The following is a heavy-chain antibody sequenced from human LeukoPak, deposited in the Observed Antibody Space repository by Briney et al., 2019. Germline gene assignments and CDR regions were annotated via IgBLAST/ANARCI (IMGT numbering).Heavy chain of an antibody. CDR1: GGSFSGYY. CDR2: INHSGST. D-gene: IGHD2-2*01. Sequence: SETLSLTCAVYGGSFSGYYWSWIRQPPGKGPEWIGEINHSGSTNYNPSLRSRVTISVDTSKNQFSLKLSSVTAADTAVYYCAREGTPAAVFDYWGQGTLVTVSS. CDR3: AREGTPAAVFDY. J-gene: IGHJ4*02. V-gene: IGHV4-34*01.